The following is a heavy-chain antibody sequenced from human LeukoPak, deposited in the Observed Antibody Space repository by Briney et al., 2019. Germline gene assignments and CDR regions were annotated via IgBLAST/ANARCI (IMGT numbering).Heavy chain of an antibody. J-gene: IGHJ6*02. V-gene: IGHV1-18*01. CDR2: INVYNGHT. CDR3: ARFCGSTSWHSGYYYGIDV. Sequence: GASVTVSCTTSGYIFTNYGVSWVRQAPGQGLEWMGWINVYNGHTIYAQEFQGRVTLTTDTSTSTAHMDLSSVTAADTAVYYCARFCGSTSWHSGYYYGIDVWGQGTTVTVSS. D-gene: IGHD2-2*01. CDR1: GYIFTNYG.